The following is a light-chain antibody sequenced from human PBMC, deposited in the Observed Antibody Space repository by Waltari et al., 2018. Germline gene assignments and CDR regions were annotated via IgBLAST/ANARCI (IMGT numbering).Light chain of an antibody. CDR1: QSVSSR. Sequence: EIVLTQSPATLSVSPGERATLSCRASQSVSSRLAWYQQKPDRVPRLLIFGASTRATGIPARFSGSGSGTDFTLTISSLQSEDFAVYYCQQYDNWPPRFGQGTKVEIK. CDR2: GAS. CDR3: QQYDNWPPR. J-gene: IGKJ1*01. V-gene: IGKV3-15*01.